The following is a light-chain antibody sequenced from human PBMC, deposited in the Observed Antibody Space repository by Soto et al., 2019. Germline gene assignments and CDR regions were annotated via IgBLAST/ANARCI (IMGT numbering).Light chain of an antibody. CDR1: QNVDNC. V-gene: IGKV1-39*01. CDR3: LLTHSAPAT. Sequence: DIQMTQSPSSLSATVEDRVTITCRASQNVDNCVSWYQQTPGKAPKLLIYASSTLQSEVPSRFSGSGSGTDFTLTISGLQRGDLATYYCLLTHSAPATFGQGTRVDIK. CDR2: ASS. J-gene: IGKJ1*01.